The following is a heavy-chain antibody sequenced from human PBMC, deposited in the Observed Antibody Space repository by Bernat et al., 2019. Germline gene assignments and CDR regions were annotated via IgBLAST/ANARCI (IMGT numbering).Heavy chain of an antibody. D-gene: IGHD3-22*01. CDR3: ARDYYDNSGPTRKFDY. CDR2: IDWDDDK. Sequence: QVTLRESGPALVKPTQTLTLTCTVSGFSLSTSAMCVSWIRQPPGKTLECLARIDWDDDKYYTTSLRTRLTISKDTSKNQVVLTMTNMDPVDTATYYCARDYYDNSGPTRKFDYWGQGTLVTVSS. CDR1: GFSLSTSAMC. J-gene: IGHJ4*02. V-gene: IGHV2-70*15.